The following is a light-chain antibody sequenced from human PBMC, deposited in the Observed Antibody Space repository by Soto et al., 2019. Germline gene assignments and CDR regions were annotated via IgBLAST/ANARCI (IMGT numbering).Light chain of an antibody. CDR2: EVS. V-gene: IGLV2-14*01. Sequence: QSALTQPASVSGSPGQSITISCTGTSSDVGGYKYVSWYQQHPGIAPKLMIYEVSNRPSGVSNRFSGSKSGNTASLTISGLQAEDEADYYCSSYTSSSTLNVVFGGGTKLTVL. CDR3: SSYTSSSTLNVV. CDR1: SSDVGGYKY. J-gene: IGLJ2*01.